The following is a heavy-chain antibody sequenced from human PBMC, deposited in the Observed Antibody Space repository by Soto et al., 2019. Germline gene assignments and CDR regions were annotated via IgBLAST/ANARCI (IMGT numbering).Heavy chain of an antibody. CDR3: ARLFSLQEVDYYHYYGMDV. J-gene: IGHJ6*02. D-gene: IGHD2-15*01. V-gene: IGHV4-39*01. CDR2: IYYSGST. CDR1: GSSISSSSYY. Sequence: PSATLSLTCTVSGSSISSSSYYWGWIRKPPGKGLEWIGSIYYSGSTYYNPSLKSRVTISVDTSKNQFSLKLSSVTAADTAVYYCARLFSLQEVDYYHYYGMDVWGQGT.